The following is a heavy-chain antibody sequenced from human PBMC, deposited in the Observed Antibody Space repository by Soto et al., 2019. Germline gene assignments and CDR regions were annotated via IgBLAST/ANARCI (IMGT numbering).Heavy chain of an antibody. CDR1: GGSISSSSYY. Sequence: SETLSLTCTVSGGSISSSSYYWGWIRQPPGKGLEWIGSIYYSGSTYYNPSLKSRVTISVDTSKNQFSLKLSSVTAADTAVYYCARSNSPDRQLDYWGQGTLVTVS. J-gene: IGHJ4*02. CDR2: IYYSGST. D-gene: IGHD1-1*01. CDR3: ARSNSPDRQLDY. V-gene: IGHV4-39*01.